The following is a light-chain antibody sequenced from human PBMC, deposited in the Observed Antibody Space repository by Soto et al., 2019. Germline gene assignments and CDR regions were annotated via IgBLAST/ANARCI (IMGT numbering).Light chain of an antibody. CDR2: GAS. Sequence: EIVMTQSPATLSVSPGERATLSCRASQSVSSNLAWYQQKPGQAPRLLIYGASTRATGTPARLSGSGSGTEFTLTISSLQSEDFACYYCQQYNNWPLTFGGGTKVEIK. CDR1: QSVSSN. J-gene: IGKJ4*01. CDR3: QQYNNWPLT. V-gene: IGKV3D-15*01.